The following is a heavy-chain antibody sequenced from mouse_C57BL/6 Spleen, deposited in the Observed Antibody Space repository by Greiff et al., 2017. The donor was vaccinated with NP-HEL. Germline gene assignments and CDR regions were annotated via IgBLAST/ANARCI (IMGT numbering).Heavy chain of an antibody. D-gene: IGHD1-1*01. CDR2: INPNNGGT. V-gene: IGHV1-26*01. J-gene: IGHJ4*01. CDR3: ARKGPYYYGSSRYAMDY. CDR1: GYTFTDYY. Sequence: EVQLQQSGPELVKPGASVKISCKASGYTFTDYYMNWVKQSHGKSLEWIGDINPNNGGTSYNQKFKGKATLTVDKSSSTAYMELRSLTSEDSAVYYCARKGPYYYGSSRYAMDYWGQGTSVTVSS.